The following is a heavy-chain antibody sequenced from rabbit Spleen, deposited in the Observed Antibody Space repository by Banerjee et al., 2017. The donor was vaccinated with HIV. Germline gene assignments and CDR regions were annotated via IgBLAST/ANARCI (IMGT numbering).Heavy chain of an antibody. CDR2: IGSGSGDT. CDR3: GSAYSDIYFNL. Sequence: QSLEESGGDLVKPGASLTLTCKASGFSFSSGYYISWVRQAPGKGLEWIGCIGSGSGDTWYASWAKGRFTISKTSSTTVTLQMTSLTAADTATYFCGSAYSDIYFNLWGPGTLVTV. CDR1: GFSFSSGYY. D-gene: IGHD6-1*01. J-gene: IGHJ4*01. V-gene: IGHV1S40*01.